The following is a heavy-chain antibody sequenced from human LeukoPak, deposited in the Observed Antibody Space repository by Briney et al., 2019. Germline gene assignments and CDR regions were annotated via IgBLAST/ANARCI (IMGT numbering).Heavy chain of an antibody. CDR1: GXTFSSYG. V-gene: IGHV3-48*02. J-gene: IGHJ4*02. CDR3: ARDLSLSY. CDR2: ISTSTSITTSV. Sequence: PGGSLRLSCAASGXTFSSYGLNWVRQAPGKGREWLSYISTSTSITTSVYYAESVKGRFTVSRDNAKNSVYLQMNSLRDEDTAVYYCARDLSLSYWGQGTLVTVSS.